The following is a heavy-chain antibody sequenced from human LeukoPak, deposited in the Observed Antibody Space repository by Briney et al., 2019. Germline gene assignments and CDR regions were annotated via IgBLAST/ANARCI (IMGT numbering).Heavy chain of an antibody. CDR3: ARDAARGYGNYYYYMDV. Sequence: PGGSLRLSCAASGFTFSSYAMHWVRQAPGKGLEYVSAISSNGGSTYYANSVKGRFTISRDNSKNTLYLQMGSLRAEDMAVYYCARDAARGYGNYYYYMDVWGKGTTVTISS. V-gene: IGHV3-64*01. CDR2: ISSNGGST. CDR1: GFTFSSYA. D-gene: IGHD4-17*01. J-gene: IGHJ6*03.